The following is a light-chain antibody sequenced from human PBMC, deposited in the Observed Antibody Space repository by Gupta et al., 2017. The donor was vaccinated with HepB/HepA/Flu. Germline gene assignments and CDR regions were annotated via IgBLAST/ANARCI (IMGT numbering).Light chain of an antibody. J-gene: IGLJ2*01. CDR3: NSRDSSGNHVV. CDR1: SLRIYY. CDR2: GNK. Sequence: SSELTQDPAVSVVLGQTVSITCQGASLRIYYAAWYQQKPGQAPVLVIYGNKNRPSGIPDRFSGSNSGTTCSLTITGAQAEDEADYYCNSRDSSGNHVVFGGGTKLTVL. V-gene: IGLV3-19*01.